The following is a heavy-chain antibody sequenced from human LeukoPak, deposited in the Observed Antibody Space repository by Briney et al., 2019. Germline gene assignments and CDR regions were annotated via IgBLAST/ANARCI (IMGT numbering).Heavy chain of an antibody. CDR1: GFTFSSYA. D-gene: IGHD3-22*01. J-gene: IGHJ4*02. CDR2: ISGSGGST. Sequence: GGSLRLSCAASGFTFSSYAMSWVRQAPGKGLEWVSAISGSGGSTYYADSVKGRFTISRDNSKNTLCLQMNSLRAEDTAVYYCAKEERPYYDSSGYYYAHGDWGQGTLVTVSS. V-gene: IGHV3-23*01. CDR3: AKEERPYYDSSGYYYAHGD.